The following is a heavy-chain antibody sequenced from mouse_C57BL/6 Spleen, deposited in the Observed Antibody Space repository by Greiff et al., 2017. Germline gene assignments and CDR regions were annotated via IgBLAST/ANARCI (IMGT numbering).Heavy chain of an antibody. CDR3: ARRYYGSTSYYAMDY. CDR2: IISGSSTI. V-gene: IGHV5-17*01. J-gene: IGHJ4*01. CDR1: GFTFSDYG. Sequence: VQLKESGGGLVKPGGSLKLSCAASGFTFSDYGMHWVRQAPEKGLEWVAYIISGSSTIYYADTVKGRFTISRDNAKNTLFLQMTSLRSEDTAMYYCARRYYGSTSYYAMDYWGQGTSVTVSS. D-gene: IGHD1-1*01.